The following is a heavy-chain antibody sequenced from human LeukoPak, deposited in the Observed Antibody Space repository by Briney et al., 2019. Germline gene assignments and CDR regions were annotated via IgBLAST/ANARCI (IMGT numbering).Heavy chain of an antibody. Sequence: GGSLRLSCEASGFVFGHSWMSWVRQAPGKGLEWVASINLDGSEINYLDSLTGRLTISRDNAKDSLYLQMNGLRAEDTAVYFCVRDRGSGWYYMDRWGQGALVTVSS. J-gene: IGHJ4*02. V-gene: IGHV3-7*03. CDR1: GFVFGHSW. D-gene: IGHD6-19*01. CDR3: VRDRGSGWYYMDR. CDR2: INLDGSEI.